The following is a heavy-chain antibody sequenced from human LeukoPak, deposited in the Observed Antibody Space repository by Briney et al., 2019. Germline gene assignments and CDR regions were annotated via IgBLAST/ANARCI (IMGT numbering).Heavy chain of an antibody. CDR3: ARGGYCTGGVCYLDY. D-gene: IGHD2-8*02. CDR2: IYTSGST. CDR1: GGSISSYY. V-gene: IGHV4-4*07. J-gene: IGHJ4*02. Sequence: PSETLSLTCTVSGGSISSYYWSWLRQPAGKGLEWLGRIYTSGSTNYNPSLKSRVTMSVDTSKNQFSLKLSSVTAADTAVYYCARGGYCTGGVCYLDYWGQGTLVTVSS.